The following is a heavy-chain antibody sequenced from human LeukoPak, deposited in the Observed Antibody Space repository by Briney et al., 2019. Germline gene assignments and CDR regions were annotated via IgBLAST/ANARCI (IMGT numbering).Heavy chain of an antibody. V-gene: IGHV1-46*04. Sequence: ASVKLSCKASRDTFSSHYVHWVRQAPGQGPEWMGVIDPFGRETHYAQRLQGRVTMTRDTSASRVDMELSGLRSEDTAVYYCTGGSGSYSFDYWGQGTLVTVSS. D-gene: IGHD3-10*01. CDR2: IDPFGRET. CDR1: RDTFSSHY. CDR3: TGGSGSYSFDY. J-gene: IGHJ4*02.